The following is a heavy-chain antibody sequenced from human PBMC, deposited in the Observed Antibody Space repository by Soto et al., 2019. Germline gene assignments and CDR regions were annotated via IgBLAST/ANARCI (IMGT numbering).Heavy chain of an antibody. V-gene: IGHV1-18*01. J-gene: IGHJ4*02. Sequence: ASVKVSCKASVYTFTSYGISWVRQAHGQGLEWMGWISAYNGNTNYAQKLQGRVTMTTDTSTSTAYMELRSLRSDDTAVYYCARDLFISQQQRAGYWGQGTLVTVSS. CDR2: ISAYNGNT. CDR3: ARDLFISQQQRAGY. CDR1: VYTFTSYG. D-gene: IGHD6-13*01.